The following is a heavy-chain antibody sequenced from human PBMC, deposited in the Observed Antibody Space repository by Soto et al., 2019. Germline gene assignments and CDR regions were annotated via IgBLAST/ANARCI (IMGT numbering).Heavy chain of an antibody. Sequence: GESLKISCKGSGYSFTSYWIGWVRQMPGKGLEWMGIIYPGDSDTRYSPSFQGQVTISADKSISTAYLQWSSLKASDTAMYYCARLGGSGYYVYDAFDIWGQGTMVTVSS. CDR1: GYSFTSYW. D-gene: IGHD3-22*01. CDR2: IYPGDSDT. CDR3: ARLGGSGYYVYDAFDI. V-gene: IGHV5-51*01. J-gene: IGHJ3*02.